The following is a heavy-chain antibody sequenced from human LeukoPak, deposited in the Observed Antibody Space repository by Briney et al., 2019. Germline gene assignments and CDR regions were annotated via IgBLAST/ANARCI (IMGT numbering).Heavy chain of an antibody. D-gene: IGHD3-22*01. Sequence: ASVKVSCKASGYTFTSYDINWVRQATGQGLEWMGLMNPNSGNTGYAQKFQGRVTMTRNTSISTAYMELSSLRSEDTAVYYCARGPYYYDSSGNQIDYWGQGTLVTVSS. CDR1: GYTFTSYD. CDR2: MNPNSGNT. CDR3: ARGPYYYDSSGNQIDY. V-gene: IGHV1-8*01. J-gene: IGHJ4*02.